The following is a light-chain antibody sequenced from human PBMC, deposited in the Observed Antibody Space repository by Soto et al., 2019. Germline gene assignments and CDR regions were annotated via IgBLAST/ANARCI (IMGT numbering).Light chain of an antibody. Sequence: IQMTQSPSTLSASVGDRVAITCRASQSLGIWLAWYQQKPGKAPRFLIYTASTLESGVPSRVSGSGSGTDFTLTISSLQPDDFATYYCQQYKDYSWTFGQGTKV. CDR2: TAS. CDR3: QQYKDYSWT. CDR1: QSLGIW. J-gene: IGKJ1*01. V-gene: IGKV1-5*03.